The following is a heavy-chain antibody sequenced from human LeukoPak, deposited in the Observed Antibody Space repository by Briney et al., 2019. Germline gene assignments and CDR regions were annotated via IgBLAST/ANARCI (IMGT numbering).Heavy chain of an antibody. V-gene: IGHV3-53*01. Sequence: GGSLRLSCAASGFTVSSNYMSWVRQAPGKGLEWVSVIYSGGSTYYADSVKGRFTISRDNSKNTLYLQMNSLRAEDTAVYYCARAPPYYYDSSGYLFGEAFDIWGQGTMVTVSP. CDR1: GFTVSSNY. J-gene: IGHJ3*02. D-gene: IGHD3-22*01. CDR3: ARAPPYYYDSSGYLFGEAFDI. CDR2: IYSGGST.